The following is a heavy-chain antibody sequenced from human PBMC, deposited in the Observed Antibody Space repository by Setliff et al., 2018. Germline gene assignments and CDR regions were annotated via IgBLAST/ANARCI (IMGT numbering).Heavy chain of an antibody. V-gene: IGHV4-39*07. J-gene: IGHJ5*02. CDR1: GGSISSSSYY. Sequence: PSETLSLTCTVSGGSISSSSYYWGWIRQPPGKGLEWIGSIYYSGSTYYNPSLKSRVTISVDTSKNQFSLKLSSVTAADTAVYYCARIHLLLWFGELLSRWFDPWGQGTLVTVSS. CDR2: IYYSGST. D-gene: IGHD3-10*01. CDR3: ARIHLLLWFGELLSRWFDP.